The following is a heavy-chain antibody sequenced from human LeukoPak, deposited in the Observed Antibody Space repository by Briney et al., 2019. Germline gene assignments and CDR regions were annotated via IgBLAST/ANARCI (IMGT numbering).Heavy chain of an antibody. V-gene: IGHV3-23*01. CDR2: ISGSGGSI. CDR3: ATSLKTGFGAFDI. J-gene: IGHJ3*02. CDR1: GFTFNNYA. D-gene: IGHD3-10*01. Sequence: RGGTLRLSCAASGFTFNNYAMSWVRRAPGKGLEWVSAISGSGGSIYLADSVKGRFTISRDNSKNTLYLQMNSLGAEDTAVYFCATSLKTGFGAFDIWVQGTMVTVTS.